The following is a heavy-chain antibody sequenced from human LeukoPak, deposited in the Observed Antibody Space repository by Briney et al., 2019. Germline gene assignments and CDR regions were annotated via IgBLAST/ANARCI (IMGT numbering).Heavy chain of an antibody. D-gene: IGHD3-10*01. J-gene: IGHJ4*02. CDR1: GYTFTSCA. CDR2: INTGNGNT. V-gene: IGHV1-3*04. Sequence: GASVKVSRKASGYTFTSCAIHWVRQAPGQRLEWMGWINTGNGNTKYSQKFQGRVTITRDTSASTAYMELSSLRSEDTAAYYCARVGGGYYGALDYWGQGTLVTVSS. CDR3: ARVGGGYYGALDY.